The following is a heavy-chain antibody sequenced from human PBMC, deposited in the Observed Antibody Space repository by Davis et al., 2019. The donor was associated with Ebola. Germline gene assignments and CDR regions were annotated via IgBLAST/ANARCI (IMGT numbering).Heavy chain of an antibody. Sequence: ASVKVSCKASGYTFTNYYMHWVRQAPGQGLEWMGMINPNDGRTIYAQKFQGRVTMTRDTSTSTVYMELSSLRSEDTAVYYCARERVRGVIRDYYYYGMDVWGKGTTVTVSS. D-gene: IGHD3-10*01. V-gene: IGHV1-46*01. CDR3: ARERVRGVIRDYYYYGMDV. J-gene: IGHJ6*04. CDR2: INPNDGRT. CDR1: GYTFTNYY.